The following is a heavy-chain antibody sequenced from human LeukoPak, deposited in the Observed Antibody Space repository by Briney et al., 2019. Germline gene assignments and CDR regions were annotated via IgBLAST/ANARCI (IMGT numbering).Heavy chain of an antibody. CDR3: ARRRDSFDY. V-gene: IGHV4-59*08. D-gene: IGHD3-10*01. Sequence: SETLSLTCTVSGGSISSYCWSWIRRPPGKGLEWLGDMCYSGSTNYNPSLKSRVTMSVDYNPSLKSRVTMSGDTSKNQFSLNLSSVTAADTAVYYCARRRDSFDYWGQGTLVTVSS. CDR1: GGSISSYC. CDR2: MCYSGST. J-gene: IGHJ4*02.